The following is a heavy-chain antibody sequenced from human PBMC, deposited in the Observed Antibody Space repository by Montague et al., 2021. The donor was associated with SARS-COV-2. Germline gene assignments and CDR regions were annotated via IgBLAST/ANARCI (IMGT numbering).Heavy chain of an antibody. Sequence: SETLSLTCTVSGFSIGSDDYWGWIRQPPGKGLEWIGIIQHRGTTYYNPSLQSLLTMSIDTSTNQFSLRLTSVTAADTAVFFCVGEKAGGLRNVFDIWGQGTTVTVSS. V-gene: IGHV4-38-2*02. J-gene: IGHJ3*02. CDR1: GFSIGSDDY. CDR3: VGEKAGGLRNVFDI. CDR2: IQHRGTT.